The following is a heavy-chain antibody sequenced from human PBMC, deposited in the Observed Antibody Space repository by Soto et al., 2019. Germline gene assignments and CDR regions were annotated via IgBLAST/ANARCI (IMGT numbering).Heavy chain of an antibody. V-gene: IGHV1-18*01. Sequence: DSVKVSGKASGYTSSAYTSVNFGINCVRQAPGQGLEWLGWISGYNGNTNYPQKFQDRVTITTDTSTSTVYMELRSLRSEDTAVYYCARVSGVKAYHYVDGFDYWGQGTPVTVSS. CDR1: GYTSSAYTSVNFG. D-gene: IGHD3-10*02. J-gene: IGHJ4*02. CDR3: ARVSGVKAYHYVDGFDY. CDR2: ISGYNGNT.